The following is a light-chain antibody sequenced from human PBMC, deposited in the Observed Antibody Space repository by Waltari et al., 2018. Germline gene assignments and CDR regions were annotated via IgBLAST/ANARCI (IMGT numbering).Light chain of an antibody. CDR1: PSLLHSTVYNY. J-gene: IGKJ5*01. V-gene: IGKV2-28*01. CDR3: MQALQSPVT. CDR2: LGS. Sequence: VVTKSPLALPVTPGEPASISCRTNPSLLHSTVYNYLHWYQQKPGQSPQILIYLGSNRASGVPDRFSGSASGTDFTVKISRVEAEDVGVYYCMQALQSPVTFGQGTRLEIK.